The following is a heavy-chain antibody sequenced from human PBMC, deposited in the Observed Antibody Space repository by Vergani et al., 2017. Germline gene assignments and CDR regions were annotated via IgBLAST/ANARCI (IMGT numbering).Heavy chain of an antibody. D-gene: IGHD3-10*01. CDR2: IYYSGST. J-gene: IGHJ4*02. Sequence: QVQLQESGPGLVKPSQTLSLTCTVSGGSISSYYWSWIRQPPGKGLEWIGYIYYSGSTNYNPSLKSRVTISVDTSKNQFSLKLSSVTAADTAVYYCARDSGKGGPAFDYWGQGTLVTVSS. CDR3: ARDSGKGGPAFDY. CDR1: GGSISSYY. V-gene: IGHV4-59*01.